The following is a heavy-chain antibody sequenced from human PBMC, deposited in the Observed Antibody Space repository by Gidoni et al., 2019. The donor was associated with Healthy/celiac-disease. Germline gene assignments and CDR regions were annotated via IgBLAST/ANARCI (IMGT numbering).Heavy chain of an antibody. D-gene: IGHD3-10*01. J-gene: IGHJ6*02. V-gene: IGHV3-9*01. CDR2: ISWNSDII. CDR1: GFTFDDYA. Sequence: EVQLVESGGGLVQPGRSLRLSCAASGFTFDDYAMHWVRQAPGKGLEWVSGISWNSDIIGYADSVKGRFTISRDNAKNSLYLQMNSLRAEDTALYYCAKDQGENFFYYGMDVWGQGTTVTVS. CDR3: AKDQGENFFYYGMDV.